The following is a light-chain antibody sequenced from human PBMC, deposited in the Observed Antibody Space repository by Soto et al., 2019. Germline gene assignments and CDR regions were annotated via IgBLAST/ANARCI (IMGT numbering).Light chain of an antibody. V-gene: IGKV3-15*01. CDR1: QSVGSN. Sequence: EIVMTQSPATLSVSPGERATLSCRASQSVGSNLAWYQQKPGQAPRLLIYGASTRATGIPARFSGSGSGTEFTLTTSSLRSEDFAFFFCQQYNNCLPDRTFGQGTKVEIK. CDR2: GAS. J-gene: IGKJ1*01. CDR3: QQYNNCLPDRT.